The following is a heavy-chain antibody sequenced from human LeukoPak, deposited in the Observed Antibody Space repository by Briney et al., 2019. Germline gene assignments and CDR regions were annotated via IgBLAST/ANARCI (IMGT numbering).Heavy chain of an antibody. V-gene: IGHV3-21*01. CDR2: ISSSSSYI. CDR3: ARDREYDSSGYFDY. J-gene: IGHJ4*02. Sequence: PGGSLRLSCAASGFTFSSYSMNWVRQAPGKGLEWLSSISSSSSYIYYADSVKGRFTISRDNAKNSLYLQMNSLRAEDTAVYYCARDREYDSSGYFDYWGQGTLVTVSS. CDR1: GFTFSSYS. D-gene: IGHD3-22*01.